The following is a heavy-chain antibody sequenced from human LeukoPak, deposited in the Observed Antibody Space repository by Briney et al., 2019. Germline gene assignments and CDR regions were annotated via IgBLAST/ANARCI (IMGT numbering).Heavy chain of an antibody. CDR2: VYYSGST. CDR3: ARGSGSYGFFDV. D-gene: IGHD5-18*01. Sequence: SETLSLTCSVSGGDISTYHWGWIRQSPGEAFEYIGNVYYSGSTNYNPSLRSRVTISVDVSKNQFSLNVRSVTAADTAVYCARGSGSYGFFDVWGQGTLVTVSA. V-gene: IGHV4-59*13. CDR1: GGDISTYH. J-gene: IGHJ4*02.